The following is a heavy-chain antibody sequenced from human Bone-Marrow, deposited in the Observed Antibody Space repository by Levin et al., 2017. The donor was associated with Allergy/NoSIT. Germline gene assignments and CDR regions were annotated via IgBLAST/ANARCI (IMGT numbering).Heavy chain of an antibody. CDR1: GASVASPTDY. CDR2: AFYTGST. CDR3: ARRVDWIAPLDS. V-gene: IGHV4-39*01. Sequence: PSETLSLTCTVSGASVASPTDYWGWLRQPPGKGLEWIGTAFYTGSTHYNPSLKSRVTISVDTSKHQFSLILSSVTAADTAVYYCARRVDWIAPLDSWGQGTLVIVSS. D-gene: IGHD3/OR15-3a*01. J-gene: IGHJ4*02.